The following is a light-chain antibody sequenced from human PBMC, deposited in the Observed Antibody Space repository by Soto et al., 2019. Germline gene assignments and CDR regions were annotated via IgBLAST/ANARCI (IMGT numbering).Light chain of an antibody. CDR1: SSDVGGYNY. J-gene: IGLJ2*01. CDR2: DVS. Sequence: QSALTQPRSVSGSPGQSVTSSCTGTSSDVGGYNYVSWYQQHPGKAPKLIIYDVSKRPSGVPDRFSGSKSGNTASLTISGLQAEDEADYYCCSYAGSYTLVFGGGTKLTVL. CDR3: CSYAGSYTLV. V-gene: IGLV2-11*01.